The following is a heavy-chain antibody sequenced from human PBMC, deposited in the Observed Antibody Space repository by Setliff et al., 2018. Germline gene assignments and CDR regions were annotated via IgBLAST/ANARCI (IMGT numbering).Heavy chain of an antibody. CDR1: GGSISTYY. J-gene: IGHJ4*02. CDR2: VYYSGTT. Sequence: SETLSLTCTVSGGSISTYYWSWIRQPPGKGLEFIGYVYYSGTTNYDPSLKSRVTMSVDTSKNQFSLKLSSVTAADTAVYYCARGGTFRYFDFWGQGAPVTSPQ. V-gene: IGHV4-59*01. D-gene: IGHD5-12*01. CDR3: ARGGTFRYFDF.